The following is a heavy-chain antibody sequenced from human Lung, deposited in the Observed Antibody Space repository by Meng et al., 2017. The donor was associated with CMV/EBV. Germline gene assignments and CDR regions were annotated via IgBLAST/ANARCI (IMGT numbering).Heavy chain of an antibody. CDR2: VYPGDSDT. D-gene: IGHD2-21*01. J-gene: IGHJ4*02. Sequence: GESLKISCKASGYTFTNYWIAWVRQMPGKGLEWMGFVYPGDSDTRYSPSVQGQATISADKSISTAYLQWSSLKASDTAIYYCARMRCDGDCFFYYWGQGTLVTVSS. V-gene: IGHV5-51*01. CDR1: GYTFTNYW. CDR3: ARMRCDGDCFFYY.